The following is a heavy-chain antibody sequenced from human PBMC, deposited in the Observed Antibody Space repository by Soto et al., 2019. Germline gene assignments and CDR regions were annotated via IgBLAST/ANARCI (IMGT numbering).Heavy chain of an antibody. CDR3: AGAQWLTQGYWFDT. J-gene: IGHJ5*02. CDR2: IYYSGST. V-gene: IGHV4-59*01. CDR1: GGSISSYY. D-gene: IGHD5-18*01. Sequence: SETLSLTCTVSGGSISSYYWSWIRQPPGKGLEWIGYIYYSGSTNYNPSLKSRVTISVDTSKNQFSLKLSSVTAADTAVDYCAGAQWLTQGYWFDTWGQGTLVTVSA.